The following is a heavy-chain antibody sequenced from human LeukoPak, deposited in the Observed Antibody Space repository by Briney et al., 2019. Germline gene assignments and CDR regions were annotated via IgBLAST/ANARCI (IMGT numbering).Heavy chain of an antibody. CDR3: ARARIVVVVAATQGYFDL. CDR2: IFPIFGTA. J-gene: IGHJ2*01. Sequence: SVKVSCKASGGTFSSYAISWVRQAPGQGLEWMGGIFPIFGTANYAQKFQGRVTITTDESTSTAYMELSSLRSEDTAVYYCARARIVVVVAATQGYFDLWGRGTLVTVSS. D-gene: IGHD2-15*01. CDR1: GGTFSSYA. V-gene: IGHV1-69*05.